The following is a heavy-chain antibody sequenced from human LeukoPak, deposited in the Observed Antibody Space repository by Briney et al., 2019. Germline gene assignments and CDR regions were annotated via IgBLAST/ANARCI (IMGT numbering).Heavy chain of an antibody. CDR3: ARGLYYYDSSGYLYF. CDR2: IYSDGST. V-gene: IGHV3-53*01. Sequence: GGSLRLFCAASGFTVSSNYMSWVRQAPGKGLGWVSIIYSDGSTYYADSVKGRFTISRDKSKTTMYLQMNSLRAEDTAVYYCARGLYYYDSSGYLYFWGQGTLVTVSS. D-gene: IGHD3-22*01. CDR1: GFTVSSNY. J-gene: IGHJ4*02.